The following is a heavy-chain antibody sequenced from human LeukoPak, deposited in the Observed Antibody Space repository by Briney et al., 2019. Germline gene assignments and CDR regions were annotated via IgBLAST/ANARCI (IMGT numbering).Heavy chain of an antibody. Sequence: ASVTVSCTASGYTFTSYAMHWVRQAPGQRLEWMGWINAGNGNTKYSQKFQGRVTMTEDTSTDTAYMELSSLRSEDTAVYYCARGLGGPTDYWGQGTLVTVSS. CDR2: INAGNGNT. CDR1: GYTFTSYA. CDR3: ARGLGGPTDY. V-gene: IGHV1-3*01. D-gene: IGHD2-15*01. J-gene: IGHJ4*02.